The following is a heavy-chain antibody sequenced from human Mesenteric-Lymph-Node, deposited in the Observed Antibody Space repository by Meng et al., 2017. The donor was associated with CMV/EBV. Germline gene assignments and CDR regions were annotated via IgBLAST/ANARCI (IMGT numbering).Heavy chain of an antibody. V-gene: IGHV1-18*04. J-gene: IGHJ4*02. CDR1: GDSVSSDG. CDR2: STVHNGRI. CDR3: AGRGRPYLDD. Sequence: SSQTSGDSVSSDGFSWVRQARGQRLEWMGWSTVHNGRIDDADKSQGRVTLTRVTSTKTVYMELRSLRSDDTAMYYCAGRGRPYLDDGGPGTLVTVSS. D-gene: IGHD2-15*01.